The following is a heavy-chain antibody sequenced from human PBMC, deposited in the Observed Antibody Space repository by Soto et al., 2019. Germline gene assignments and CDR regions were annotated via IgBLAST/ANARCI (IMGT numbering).Heavy chain of an antibody. Sequence: LRLSCAASGFTFSSSWMNWVRQAPGKGLEWVADIKEDGSEKYYVDSLKGRFTISRDNAKNSLYLQMNSLRAEDTAVYYCARGDYYDRRFDSWGQGTLVTVSS. CDR1: GFTFSSSW. J-gene: IGHJ4*02. D-gene: IGHD3-22*01. CDR3: ARGDYYDRRFDS. V-gene: IGHV3-7*03. CDR2: IKEDGSEK.